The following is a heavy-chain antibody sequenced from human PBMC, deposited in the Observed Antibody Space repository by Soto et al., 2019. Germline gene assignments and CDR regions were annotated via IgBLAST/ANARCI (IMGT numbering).Heavy chain of an antibody. Sequence: QVQLVQSGAEVKKPGASVKVSCKASGYTFTSYGISWVRQAPGQGLEWMGWISAYNGNTNYAQKLQGRVTMTTDTATSTAYMELRSLRSDDTAVYHCARERGGNWARYYFDYWGQGTLVTVSS. CDR3: ARERGGNWARYYFDY. V-gene: IGHV1-18*01. CDR1: GYTFTSYG. J-gene: IGHJ4*02. D-gene: IGHD2-15*01. CDR2: ISAYNGNT.